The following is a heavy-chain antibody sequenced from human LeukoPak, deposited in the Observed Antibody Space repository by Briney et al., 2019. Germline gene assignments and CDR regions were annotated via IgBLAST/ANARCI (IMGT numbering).Heavy chain of an antibody. CDR1: GFTFSSYE. CDR3: ARDTPVRRIAVAGIRYFDY. V-gene: IGHV3-48*03. Sequence: PGGSLRLSCAASGFTFSSYEMSWVRQAPGKGLEWVSYISSSGSTIYYADSVKGRFTISRDNAKNSLYLQMNSLRAEDTAVYYCARDTPVRRIAVAGIRYFDYWGQGTLVTVSS. CDR2: ISSSGSTI. D-gene: IGHD6-19*01. J-gene: IGHJ4*02.